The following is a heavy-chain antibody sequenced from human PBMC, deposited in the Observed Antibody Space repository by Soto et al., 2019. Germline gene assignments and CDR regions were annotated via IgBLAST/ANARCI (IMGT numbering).Heavy chain of an antibody. CDR2: ISSSGSTI. D-gene: IGHD3-10*01. CDR3: ARAPFEVRGDNDY. V-gene: IGHV3-48*03. CDR1: GFTFSSYE. Sequence: GGSLRLSCAASGFTFSSYEMNWVRQAPGKGLEWVSYISSSGSTIYYADSVKGRFTISRDNAKNSLYLQMNSLRAEDTAVYYCARAPFEVRGDNDYWGQGTLVTVSS. J-gene: IGHJ4*02.